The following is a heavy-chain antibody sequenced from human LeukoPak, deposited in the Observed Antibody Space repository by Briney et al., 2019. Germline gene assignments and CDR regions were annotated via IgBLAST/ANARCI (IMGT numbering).Heavy chain of an antibody. CDR3: AKDAAVFGVVNQFDY. J-gene: IGHJ4*02. CDR2: ISYDGSNK. Sequence: GGSLRLSCAASGFTFSQYWMSWVRQAPGKGLEWVAVISYDGSNKYYADSVKGRFTISRDNSKNTLYLQMNSLRAEDTAVYYCAKDAAVFGVVNQFDYWGQGTLVTVSS. V-gene: IGHV3-30*18. CDR1: GFTFSQYW. D-gene: IGHD3-3*01.